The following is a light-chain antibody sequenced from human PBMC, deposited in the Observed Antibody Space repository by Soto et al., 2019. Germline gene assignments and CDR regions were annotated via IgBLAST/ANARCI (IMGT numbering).Light chain of an antibody. J-gene: IGLJ1*01. V-gene: IGLV2-14*01. Sequence: QSALTQPASVSGSPGQSITISCTGTSSDVGGYNYVSWSQQHPGKAPQLMIYEVSNRPSGVSNRFSGSKSGNTASLTISGLQAEDEADYYCSSYTSSSTYVFGTGTTVTV. CDR2: EVS. CDR1: SSDVGGYNY. CDR3: SSYTSSSTYV.